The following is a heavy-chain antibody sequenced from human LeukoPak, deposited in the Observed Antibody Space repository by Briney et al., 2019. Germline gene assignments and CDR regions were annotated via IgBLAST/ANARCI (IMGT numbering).Heavy chain of an antibody. D-gene: IGHD1-26*01. Sequence: GGSLRLSCAASGFTFSSYSMNWVRQAPGKGLEWVSYISSSSSTIYYADSVKGRFTISRDNAKNSLYLQMNSLRAEGTAVYYCARNRVGATIVIDYWGQGTLVTVSS. J-gene: IGHJ4*02. CDR3: ARNRVGATIVIDY. CDR1: GFTFSSYS. V-gene: IGHV3-48*01. CDR2: ISSSSSTI.